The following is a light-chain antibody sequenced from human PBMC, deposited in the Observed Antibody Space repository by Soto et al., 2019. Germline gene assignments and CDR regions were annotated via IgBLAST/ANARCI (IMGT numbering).Light chain of an antibody. J-gene: IGLJ2*01. CDR1: SSDFRDYDY. CDR3: TLYTSGGTFVV. V-gene: IGLV2-14*03. CDR2: DVS. Sequence: QSALTQPASVSGSPGQSITISCTGASSDFRDYDYVSWYQQHPGKAPKLMIYDVSNRPSGVSIRFSGSKSGNTASLTISGLQAEDEADYYCTLYTSGGTFVVFGGGTKLTVL.